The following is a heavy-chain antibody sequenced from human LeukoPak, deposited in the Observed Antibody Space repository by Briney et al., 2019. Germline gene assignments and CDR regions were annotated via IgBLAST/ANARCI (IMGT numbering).Heavy chain of an antibody. CDR1: GGAISSTNW. CDR3: ASALPFQLVH. V-gene: IGHV4-4*02. D-gene: IGHD6-13*01. CDR2: IYHSGST. Sequence: SETLSLTCAVSGGAISSTNWGSGGRQPPGKGLEWIGEIYHSGSTNYNPSLKSRVTISVDKSKNQFSLKLSSVTAADTAVYYCASALPFQLVHWGQGTLVTVSS. J-gene: IGHJ4*02.